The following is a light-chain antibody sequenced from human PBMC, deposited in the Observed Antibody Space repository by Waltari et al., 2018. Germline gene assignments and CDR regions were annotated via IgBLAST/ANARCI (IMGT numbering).Light chain of an antibody. CDR3: CSYTSSGTLYV. V-gene: IGLV2-14*01. CDR2: EVS. J-gene: IGLJ1*01. Sequence: QSALTQPASVSGSPGQSITISCTGSSSDIGGHNYVSWYQQQPGKAPKLVIYEVSNRPSGVSNRFSGSKSDTTASLTISGLQAEDEADYYCCSYTSSGTLYVFGTGTLVTVL. CDR1: SSDIGGHNY.